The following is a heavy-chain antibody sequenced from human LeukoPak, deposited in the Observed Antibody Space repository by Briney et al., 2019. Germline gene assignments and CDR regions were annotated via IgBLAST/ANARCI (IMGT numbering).Heavy chain of an antibody. D-gene: IGHD5-18*01. Sequence: ASVKVSCKASGYTFTSYTIHWVRQAPGQRLEGMGWINTGNGNTEYSQKFQGRVTVTTDTSASTAYMELSSLRSEHTAVYYCARCGYSDAWSCDHWGQGTLVTVSS. CDR1: GYTFTSYT. V-gene: IGHV1-3*04. J-gene: IGHJ5*02. CDR2: INTGNGNT. CDR3: ARCGYSDAWSCDH.